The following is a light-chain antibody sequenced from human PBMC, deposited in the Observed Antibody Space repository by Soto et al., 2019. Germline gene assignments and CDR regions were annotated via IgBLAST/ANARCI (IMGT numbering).Light chain of an antibody. J-gene: IGKJ5*01. Sequence: VRTQSRATLSASAGGRATLYPVAGQNIHTNLAWYQQKPGQAPRXILYGASTGATGLPARFSGSGSGTELNLTINSLQAEDGAVYYCQQYYNWPRTFGQGTRLEIK. CDR1: QNIHTN. V-gene: IGKV3-15*01. CDR2: GAS. CDR3: QQYYNWPRT.